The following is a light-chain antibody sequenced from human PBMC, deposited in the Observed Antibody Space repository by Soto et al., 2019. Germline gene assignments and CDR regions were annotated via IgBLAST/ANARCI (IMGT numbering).Light chain of an antibody. CDR3: QQYYSYPSIT. J-gene: IGKJ5*01. V-gene: IGKV1-5*03. Sequence: DIQMTQSPSTLSGSVGDRVTITCRATQTISTSLAWYQQIPGRAPKLLIYKASILQSGVPSRFSGSGSGTDITLTISCLQSEDFATYYCQQYYSYPSITFGQGTRLEIK. CDR1: QTISTS. CDR2: KAS.